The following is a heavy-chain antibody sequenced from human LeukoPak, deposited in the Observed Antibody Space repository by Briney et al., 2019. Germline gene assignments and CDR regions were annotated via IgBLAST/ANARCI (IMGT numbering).Heavy chain of an antibody. D-gene: IGHD3-22*01. V-gene: IGHV1-69*13. J-gene: IGHJ4*02. CDR2: IIPIFGTA. CDR1: GYTFTSYY. Sequence: GASVKVSCKASGYTFTSYYMHWVRQAPGQGLEWMGGIIPIFGTANYAQKFQGRVTITADESTSTAYMELSSLRSEDTAVYYCARARGINYYDSSGYYSYFDYWGQGTLVTVSS. CDR3: ARARGINYYDSSGYYSYFDY.